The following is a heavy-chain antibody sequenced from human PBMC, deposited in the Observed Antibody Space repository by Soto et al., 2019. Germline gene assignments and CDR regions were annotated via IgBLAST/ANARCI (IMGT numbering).Heavy chain of an antibody. CDR1: GYTFTSYA. CDR3: ARDLGIVATRPPRLYYYYGMDV. CDR2: INAGNGNT. D-gene: IGHD5-12*01. Sequence: ASVKVSCKASGYTFTSYAMHWVRQAPGQRLEWMGWINAGNGNTKYSQKFQGRVTITRDTSASTACMELSSLRSEDTAVYYCARDLGIVATRPPRLYYYYGMDVWGQGTTVTVSS. V-gene: IGHV1-3*01. J-gene: IGHJ6*02.